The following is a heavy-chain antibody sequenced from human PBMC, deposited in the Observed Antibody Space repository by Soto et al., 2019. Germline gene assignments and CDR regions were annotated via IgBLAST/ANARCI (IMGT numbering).Heavy chain of an antibody. CDR2: ISHLENV. Sequence: SETLSVTCTFSGASIPYGGFSWSWIRQPAGKGLEGIGYISHLENVFYHPPIQRRLTLSIDRSKIKFALKLASMTAADAAVYYCGRGGGYDHFDYWGQGTLVTVSS. V-gene: IGHV4-30-2*01. CDR3: GRGGGYDHFDY. CDR1: GASIPYGGFS. J-gene: IGHJ4*02. D-gene: IGHD5-12*01.